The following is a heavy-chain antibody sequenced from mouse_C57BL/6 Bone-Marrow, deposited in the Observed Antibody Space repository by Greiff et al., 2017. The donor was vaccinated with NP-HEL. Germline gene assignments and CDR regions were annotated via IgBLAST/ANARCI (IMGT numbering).Heavy chain of an antibody. J-gene: IGHJ2*01. CDR1: GYAFSSSW. D-gene: IGHD3-2*02. CDR2: IYPGDGDT. V-gene: IGHV1-82*01. CDR3: ARSGDSSGYVDY. Sequence: VKLMESGPELVKPGASVKISCKASGYAFSSSWMNWVKQRPGKGLEWIGRIYPGDGDTNYNGKFKGKATLTADKSSSTAYMQLSSLTSEDSAVYFCARSGDSSGYVDYWGQGTTLTVSS.